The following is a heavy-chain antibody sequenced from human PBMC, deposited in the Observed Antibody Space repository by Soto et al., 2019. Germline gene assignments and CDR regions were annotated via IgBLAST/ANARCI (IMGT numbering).Heavy chain of an antibody. J-gene: IGHJ4*02. CDR3: ARGAYYYDSRGLPH. CDR1: GFTFSSYS. Sequence: GGSLRLSCAASGFTFSSYSMNWVRQAPGKGLEWVSYISSSSSTIYYADSVKGRFTISRDNAKNSLYLQMNSLRAEDTAVYYCARGAYYYDSRGLPHWGQGTLVTVSS. D-gene: IGHD3-22*01. V-gene: IGHV3-48*01. CDR2: ISSSSSTI.